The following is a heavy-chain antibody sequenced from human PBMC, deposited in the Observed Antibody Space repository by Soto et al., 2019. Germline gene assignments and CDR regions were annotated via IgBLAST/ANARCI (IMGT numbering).Heavy chain of an antibody. CDR1: GFTFSSYE. J-gene: IGHJ4*02. V-gene: IGHV3-48*03. D-gene: IGHD2-15*01. CDR2: ISSSGSTI. Sequence: GGSLRLSCAASGFTFSSYEMNWVRQAPGKGLEWVSYISSSGSTIYYADSVKGRFTISRDNAKNSLYLQMNSLRAEDTAVYYCARDLKFPYCSGGSCYSQYFDYWGQGTLVTVSS. CDR3: ARDLKFPYCSGGSCYSQYFDY.